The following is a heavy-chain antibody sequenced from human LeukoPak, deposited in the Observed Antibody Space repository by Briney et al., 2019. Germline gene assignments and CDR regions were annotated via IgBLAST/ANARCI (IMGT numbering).Heavy chain of an antibody. CDR2: ISSSSSYI. Sequence: GGSLRLSCAASGFTFSSYSMTWVRQAPGKGLEWVSSISSSSSYIYYADSVKGRFTISRDKAKNSLYLQMNSLRAEDTAVYYCARRSRQQLVPNWFDPWGQGTLVTVSS. CDR1: GFTFSSYS. CDR3: ARRSRQQLVPNWFDP. V-gene: IGHV3-21*01. D-gene: IGHD6-13*01. J-gene: IGHJ5*02.